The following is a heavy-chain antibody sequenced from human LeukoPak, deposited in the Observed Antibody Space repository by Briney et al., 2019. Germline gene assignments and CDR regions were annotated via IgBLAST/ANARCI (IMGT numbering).Heavy chain of an antibody. CDR1: GFTFSSYA. V-gene: IGHV3-23*01. Sequence: TGGSLRLSCAASGFTFSSYAMSWVRQAPGKGMEWVSAISGSGGSTYYADSVKGRFTISRDNSKNTLYLQMNSLRAEDTAVYYCAAPLAVARTFGHWGQGTLVTVSS. CDR2: ISGSGGST. CDR3: AAPLAVARTFGH. J-gene: IGHJ4*02. D-gene: IGHD6-19*01.